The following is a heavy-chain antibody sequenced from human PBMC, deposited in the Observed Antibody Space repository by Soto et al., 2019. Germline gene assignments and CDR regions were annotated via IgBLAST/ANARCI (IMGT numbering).Heavy chain of an antibody. Sequence: QVQLVESGGGVVQPGRSLRLSCAASGFTFSSYGMHWVRQAPGKGLEWVAVTWYDGSNKYYADSVKGRFTISRDNSKNTLYLQRNSLRAEDTAVYYCARDRQYGSGYGMDVWGQGTTVTVSS. V-gene: IGHV3-33*01. CDR1: GFTFSSYG. CDR2: TWYDGSNK. J-gene: IGHJ6*02. D-gene: IGHD3-10*01. CDR3: ARDRQYGSGYGMDV.